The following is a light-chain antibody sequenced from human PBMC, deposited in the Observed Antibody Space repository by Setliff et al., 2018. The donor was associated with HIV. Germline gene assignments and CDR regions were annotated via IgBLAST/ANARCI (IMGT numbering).Light chain of an antibody. CDR1: SGDVGRYNL. CDR3: CSNTGSNTYV. V-gene: IGLV2-23*01. CDR2: QAS. J-gene: IGLJ1*01. Sequence: ALTQPASVSGSPGQSITISCTGTSGDVGRYNLVSWYQQQPGKPPKLMIYQASKRPSGVSNRFSGSKSGNTASLTISGLQAEDEADYYCCSNTGSNTYVFGAGTKVTVL.